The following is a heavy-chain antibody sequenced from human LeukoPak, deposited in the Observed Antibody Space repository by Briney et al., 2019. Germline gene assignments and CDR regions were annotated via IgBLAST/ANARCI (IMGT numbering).Heavy chain of an antibody. Sequence: GGSLRLSCAASGVTFSSYAMHWVRQAPGKGLECVAVISYDGSNKYYADSVKGRFTISRDNSKNTLYLQMNSLRAEDTAVYYCASSSLLWFGELIYWGQGTLVTVSS. V-gene: IGHV3-30-3*01. CDR2: ISYDGSNK. CDR1: GVTFSSYA. D-gene: IGHD3-10*01. J-gene: IGHJ4*02. CDR3: ASSSLLWFGELIY.